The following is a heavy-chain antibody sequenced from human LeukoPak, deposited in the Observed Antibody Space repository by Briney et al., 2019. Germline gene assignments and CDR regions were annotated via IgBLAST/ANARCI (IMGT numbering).Heavy chain of an antibody. Sequence: GGSLRLSCVDSGSTFDDYGMSWVRHAPGKGLEWLAGINWDGGGPFYAESVKGRFTISRDNARNVLHLQMNSLRADDTALYYCARDLGASWSTLGYWGPGTLVTVSS. CDR2: INWDGGGP. V-gene: IGHV3-20*04. CDR1: GSTFDDYG. J-gene: IGHJ4*02. CDR3: ARDLGASWSTLGY. D-gene: IGHD6-13*01.